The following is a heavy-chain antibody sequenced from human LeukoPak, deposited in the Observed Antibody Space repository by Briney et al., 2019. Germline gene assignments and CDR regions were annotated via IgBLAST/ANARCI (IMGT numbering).Heavy chain of an antibody. Sequence: SETLSLTCTVSGYSISSGYYWGWIRPPPGKGLEWIGVINHSGSTDYNPSLKSRVTISVDTSKNQFSLKLSSVTAADTAVYYCARGFSGSFYYYYYMDVWGKGTTVTVSS. J-gene: IGHJ6*03. CDR3: ARGFSGSFYYYYYMDV. CDR2: INHSGST. D-gene: IGHD1-26*01. V-gene: IGHV4-38-2*02. CDR1: GYSISSGYY.